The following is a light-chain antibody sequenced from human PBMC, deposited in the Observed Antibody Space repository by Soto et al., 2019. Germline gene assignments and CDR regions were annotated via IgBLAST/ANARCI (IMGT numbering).Light chain of an antibody. J-gene: IGKJ3*01. Sequence: EIVLTQSPGTLSLSPGERATLSCRASQSVSSSYLAWYQQKPGQAPRLLIYNASSRATGIPDRFSGSGSGTDFTLTISRLEPEDFAVYYCQHYGSSVFTFGPGTKVEIK. CDR1: QSVSSSY. V-gene: IGKV3-20*01. CDR2: NAS. CDR3: QHYGSSVFT.